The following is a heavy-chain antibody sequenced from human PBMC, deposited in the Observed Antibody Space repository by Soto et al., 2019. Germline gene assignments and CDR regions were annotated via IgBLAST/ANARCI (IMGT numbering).Heavy chain of an antibody. J-gene: IGHJ4*02. Sequence: SVKVSCKASGVTFSSYAISWVRQAPGQGLEWMGGIIPIFGTANYAQKFQGRVTITADKSTSTAYMELSSLRSEDTAVYYCARDRVAARGTFDYWGQGTLVTVSS. V-gene: IGHV1-69*06. CDR1: GVTFSSYA. CDR2: IIPIFGTA. D-gene: IGHD6-6*01. CDR3: ARDRVAARGTFDY.